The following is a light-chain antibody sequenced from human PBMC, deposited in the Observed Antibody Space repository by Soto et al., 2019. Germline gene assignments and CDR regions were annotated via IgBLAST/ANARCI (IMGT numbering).Light chain of an antibody. CDR2: EVT. CDR3: RSYAGSNNFV. Sequence: QSVLTQPPSASGSPGQSVTVSCTGTSSDIGGYYYVSWYQQHPGKAPKLIIYEVTKRPSGVPDRFSGSKSGDTASLTVSGLQAEDEADYYCRSYAGSNNFVFGAGTKVTV. J-gene: IGLJ1*01. V-gene: IGLV2-8*01. CDR1: SSDIGGYYY.